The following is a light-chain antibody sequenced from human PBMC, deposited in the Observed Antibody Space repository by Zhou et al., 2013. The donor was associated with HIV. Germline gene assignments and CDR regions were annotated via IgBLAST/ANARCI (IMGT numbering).Light chain of an antibody. J-gene: IGKJ4*01. CDR1: QTIDSW. V-gene: IGKV1-5*03. Sequence: DIQMTQSPSSLSASVGERVTITCRASQTIDSWLAWYQQKPGKAPKLLIYKASSLESGVPSSFSGSGSGTEFTLTISSLQPDDFATYYCQQYNSYPLTFGGGTNVEIK. CDR3: QQYNSYPLT. CDR2: KAS.